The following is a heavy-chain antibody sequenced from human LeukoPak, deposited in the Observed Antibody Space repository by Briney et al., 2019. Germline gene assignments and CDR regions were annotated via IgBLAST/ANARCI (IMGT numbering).Heavy chain of an antibody. D-gene: IGHD5-18*01. V-gene: IGHV4-59*01. CDR3: ARGLARTAAMVHRRRYAFDI. CDR1: GASISSYY. Sequence: SETLSLTCTVSGASISSYYWSWIRQSPGKGLEWIGYIYYSGRTNYNPSLKSRVTISVDTSKNQFSLKLSSVTAADTAVYYCARGLARTAAMVHRRRYAFDIWGQGTMVTVSS. J-gene: IGHJ3*02. CDR2: IYYSGRT.